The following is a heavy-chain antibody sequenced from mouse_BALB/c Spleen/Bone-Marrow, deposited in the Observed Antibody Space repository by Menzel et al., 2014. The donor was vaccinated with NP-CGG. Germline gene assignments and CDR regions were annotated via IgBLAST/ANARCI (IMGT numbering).Heavy chain of an antibody. J-gene: IGHJ3*01. D-gene: IGHD2-4*01. CDR1: GLTFSDYY. CDR3: SSDYDCDPSGFAY. CDR2: ISVGGSYT. V-gene: IGHV5-4*02. Sequence: EVQLQQSGGGLVKPGGSLKLSCAAPGLTFSDYYMYWVSQTPEKGLVWVATISVGGSYTYYPDREKGRFTISRDNAKSNLYLQMSLLKSEDSAMYCCSSDYDCDPSGFAYWGQGTLATGSS.